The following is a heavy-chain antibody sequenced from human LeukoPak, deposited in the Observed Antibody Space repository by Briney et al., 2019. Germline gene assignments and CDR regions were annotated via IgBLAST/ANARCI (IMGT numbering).Heavy chain of an antibody. V-gene: IGHV3-21*01. CDR2: ISSSSSYI. J-gene: IGHJ6*03. D-gene: IGHD3-10*01. CDR3: ARDGDTVLTRGYYYYLDV. CDR1: GFTFSSYS. Sequence: GGSLRLSCAASGFTFSSYSMNWVRQAPGKGLEWVSSISSSSSYIYYADSVKGRFTISRDNAKNSLYLQMNSLRAEDTAVYYCARDGDTVLTRGYYYYLDVWGKGTTVTVSS.